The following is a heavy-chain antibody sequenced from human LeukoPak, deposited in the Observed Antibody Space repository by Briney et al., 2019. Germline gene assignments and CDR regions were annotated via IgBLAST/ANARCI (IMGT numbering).Heavy chain of an antibody. V-gene: IGHV3-30*18. J-gene: IGHJ4*02. Sequence: GGSLRLSCAASGFTFSSYSMQWVRQAPGKGLEWVAIISYDGTYQFYTDSLKGRFTISRDNSKNTVYLQMNSLRPDDTAVYYCAKGHTTATRYVDYWGQGTLVTVSS. CDR3: AKGHTTATRYVDY. D-gene: IGHD4-17*01. CDR2: ISYDGTYQ. CDR1: GFTFSSYS.